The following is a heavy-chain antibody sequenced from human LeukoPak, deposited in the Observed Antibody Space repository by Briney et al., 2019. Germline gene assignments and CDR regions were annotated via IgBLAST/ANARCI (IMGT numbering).Heavy chain of an antibody. CDR2: IFHSGST. Sequence: SETLSLTCAVSGGSISSSNCWSWVRQPPGKGLEWIGEIFHSGSTNYNPSLKSRVTISVDKSKTQFSLKLSSVTAADTAVYYCARERGVAARVWFDPWGQGTLVTVSS. CDR1: GGSISSSNC. CDR3: ARERGVAARVWFDP. V-gene: IGHV4-4*02. J-gene: IGHJ5*02. D-gene: IGHD6-6*01.